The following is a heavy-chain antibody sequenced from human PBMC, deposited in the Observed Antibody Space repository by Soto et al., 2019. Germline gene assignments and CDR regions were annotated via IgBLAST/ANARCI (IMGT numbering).Heavy chain of an antibody. V-gene: IGHV3-23*01. CDR3: AKDAYSSSSNWLDP. Sequence: GGSLRLSCAASGFTFSSYAMSWVRQAPGKGLEWVSAFSGSGGSTYYADSVKGRFTISRDNSKNTLYLQMNSLRAEDTAVYYCAKDAYSSSSNWLDPWGQGTLVTVFS. J-gene: IGHJ5*02. D-gene: IGHD6-6*01. CDR1: GFTFSSYA. CDR2: FSGSGGST.